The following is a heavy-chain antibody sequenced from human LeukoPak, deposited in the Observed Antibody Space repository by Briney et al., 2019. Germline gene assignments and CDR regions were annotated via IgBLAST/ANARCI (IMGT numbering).Heavy chain of an antibody. D-gene: IGHD3-22*01. CDR2: INSDGSST. V-gene: IGHV3-74*01. CDR1: GFTFSSYW. J-gene: IGHJ4*02. CDR3: ASPYYYDSSGYLHY. Sequence: GGSLRLSCAASGFTFSSYWMHWVRQAPGKGLMWVSRINSDGSSTSYADSVKGRFTISRDNAKNTLYLQMNSLRAEDTAVYYCASPYYYDSSGYLHYWGQGTLVTVSS.